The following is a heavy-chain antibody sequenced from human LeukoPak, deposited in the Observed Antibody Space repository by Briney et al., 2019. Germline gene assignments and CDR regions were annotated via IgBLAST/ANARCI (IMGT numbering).Heavy chain of an antibody. CDR2: IYYSGST. CDR3: ARGGRRWYQNGVHGSPLDY. Sequence: SGTLSLTCTVSGGSISSSSYYWGWIRQPPGKGLEWIGSIYYSGSTNYNPSLKSRVTISVDTSKNQFSLKLSSVTAADTAVYYCARGGRRWYQNGVHGSPLDYWGQGTLVTVSS. V-gene: IGHV4-39*07. J-gene: IGHJ4*02. D-gene: IGHD4-23*01. CDR1: GGSISSSSYY.